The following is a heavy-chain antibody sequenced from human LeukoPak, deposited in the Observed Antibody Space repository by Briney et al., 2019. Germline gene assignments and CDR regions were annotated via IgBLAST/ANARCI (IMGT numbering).Heavy chain of an antibody. V-gene: IGHV4-34*01. J-gene: IGHJ4*02. D-gene: IGHD3-10*01. CDR2: INHSGST. CDR3: ARALGSRGRAPFDY. CDR1: GGSFSGYY. Sequence: ESSETLSLTCAVYGGSFSGYYWSWIRQPPGKGLEWIGEINHSGSTNYNPSLKSRVTISVDTSKNQFSLKLSSVTAADTAVYYCARALGSRGRAPFDYWGQGTLVTVSS.